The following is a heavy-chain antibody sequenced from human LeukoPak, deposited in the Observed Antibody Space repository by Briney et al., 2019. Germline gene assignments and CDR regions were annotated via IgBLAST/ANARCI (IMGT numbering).Heavy chain of an antibody. CDR2: IYYSGST. CDR3: ARDSSSWYSYGMGV. Sequence: SQTLSLTCTVSGGSISSGDYYWSWIRQPPGKDLEWIGYIYYSGSTYYNPSLKSRVTISVDTSKNQFSLKLSSVTAADTAVYYCARDSSSWYSYGMGVWGKGTTVTVSS. D-gene: IGHD6-13*01. J-gene: IGHJ6*04. V-gene: IGHV4-30-4*01. CDR1: GGSISSGDYY.